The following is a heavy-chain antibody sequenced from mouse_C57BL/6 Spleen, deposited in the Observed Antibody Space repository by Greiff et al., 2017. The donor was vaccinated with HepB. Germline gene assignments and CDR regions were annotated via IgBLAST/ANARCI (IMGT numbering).Heavy chain of an antibody. V-gene: IGHV1-62-2*01. Sequence: VKLQQSGAELVKPGASVKLSCKASGYTFTEYTIHWVKQRSGQGLEWIGWFYPGSGSIKYNEKFKDKATLTADKSSSTVYMELSRLTSEDSAVYFCARHEDLGYGNYYAMDYWGQGTSVTVSS. CDR1: GYTFTEYT. D-gene: IGHD3-1*01. CDR2: FYPGSGSI. CDR3: ARHEDLGYGNYYAMDY. J-gene: IGHJ4*01.